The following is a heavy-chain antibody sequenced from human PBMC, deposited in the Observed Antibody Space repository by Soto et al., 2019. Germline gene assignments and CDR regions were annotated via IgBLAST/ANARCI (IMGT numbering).Heavy chain of an antibody. CDR2: INPKFGDT. V-gene: IGHV1-2*02. D-gene: IGHD3-10*01. CDR3: ARNMDYYYGPGSGNGHGF. CDR1: GYTFTSYY. Sequence: QVQLVQSGAEMKDPGDSVRVSCEASGYTFTSYYIHWVRQAPGQGLEWMGWINPKFGDTTYAQDFQGRVSMTRDMSISTVYMELSRLTSDDTAIYYCARNMDYYYGPGSGNGHGFWGQGTTVTVFS. J-gene: IGHJ6*02.